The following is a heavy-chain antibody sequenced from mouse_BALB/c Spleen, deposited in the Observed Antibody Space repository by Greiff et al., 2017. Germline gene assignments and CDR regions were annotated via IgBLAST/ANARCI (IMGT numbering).Heavy chain of an antibody. CDR3: AREYGNPGFAY. J-gene: IGHJ3*01. CDR1: GYTFSSYW. D-gene: IGHD2-10*02. Sequence: VQLQQSGAELMKPGASVKISCKATGYTFSSYWIEWVKQRPGHGLEWIGEILPGSGSTNYNEKFKGKATFTADTSSNTAYMQLSSLTSEDSAVYYCAREYGNPGFAYWGQGTLVTVSA. CDR2: ILPGSGST. V-gene: IGHV1-9*01.